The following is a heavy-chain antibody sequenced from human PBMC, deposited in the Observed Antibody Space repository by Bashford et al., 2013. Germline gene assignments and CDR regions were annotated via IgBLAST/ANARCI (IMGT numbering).Heavy chain of an antibody. V-gene: IGHV4-59*12. CDR1: GYSISSGYY. D-gene: IGHD2-21*02. CDR3: ASRLVGYRVTDDAFDI. J-gene: IGHJ3*02. CDR2: IYYSGST. Sequence: SETLSLTCVVSGYSISSGYYWGWIRQSPGKGLEWIGYIYYSGSTNYNPSLKSRVTMSVDTSKNQFSLKLSSVTAADTAVYYCASRLVGYRVTDDAFDIWGQGTMVTVSS.